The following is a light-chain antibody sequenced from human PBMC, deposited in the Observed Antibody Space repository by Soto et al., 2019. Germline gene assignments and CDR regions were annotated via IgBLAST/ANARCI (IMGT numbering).Light chain of an antibody. CDR2: GAS. V-gene: IGKV3-20*01. CDR3: QQYGSSPWT. Sequence: EIVLTQSPGTLSLSPGERATLSCRASQSVSSNFLAWYQQKPGQAPSLLIYGASSRATGIPDRFSGSGSGTDFTLTISRLEPDDFAVYYCQQYGSSPWTFGQGTKEQIK. J-gene: IGKJ1*01. CDR1: QSVSSNF.